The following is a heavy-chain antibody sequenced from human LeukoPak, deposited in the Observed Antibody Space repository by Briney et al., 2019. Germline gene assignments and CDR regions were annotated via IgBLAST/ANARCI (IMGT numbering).Heavy chain of an antibody. D-gene: IGHD6-13*01. CDR3: ARQDPTSSWFYDF. CDR1: GGSISSYY. V-gene: IGHV4-59*01. J-gene: IGHJ4*02. CDR2: IYYTGNIYYTGST. Sequence: PSVTLSLTCTVSGGSISSYYWTWIRQPPGKGLEWIGNIYYTGNIYYTGSTNYNPSLKSRVTISVDTSKNQFSLKLSSVIAADTAVYYCARQDPTSSWFYDFWGQGTLVTVSS.